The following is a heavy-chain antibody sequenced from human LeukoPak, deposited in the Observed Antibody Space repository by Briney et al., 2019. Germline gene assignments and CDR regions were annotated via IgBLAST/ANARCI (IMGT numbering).Heavy chain of an antibody. J-gene: IGHJ5*02. V-gene: IGHV1-2*02. D-gene: IGHD3-3*01. CDR1: GYTFIGYY. CDR3: ARDRPYDFWSGFQTQSNWFDP. Sequence: ASVKVSCKASGYTFIGYYMHWVRQAPGQGLEWMGWINPNSGGTNYAQKLQGRVTMTTDTSTSTAYMELRSLRSDDTAVYYCARDRPYDFWSGFQTQSNWFDPWGQGTLVTVSS. CDR2: INPNSGGT.